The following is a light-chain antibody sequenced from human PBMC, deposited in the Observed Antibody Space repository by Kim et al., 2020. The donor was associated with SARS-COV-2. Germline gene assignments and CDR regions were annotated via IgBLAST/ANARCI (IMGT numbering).Light chain of an antibody. V-gene: IGKV1-5*03. CDR2: KAS. CDR3: QKFYTDPIT. J-gene: IGKJ5*01. Sequence: AFVGDKVTFMCAATQSIYSSLDWYQQKPGNVPKILIYKASTLESRVPLRFSGSESGTEFTLTISSLQPDDFANYNCQKFYTDPITLGQGTRMEIK. CDR1: QSIYSS.